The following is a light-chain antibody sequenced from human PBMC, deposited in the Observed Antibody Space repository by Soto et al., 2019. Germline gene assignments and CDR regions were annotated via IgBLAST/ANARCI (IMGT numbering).Light chain of an antibody. CDR2: RAS. J-gene: IGKJ5*01. Sequence: EIVLTQSPATLSVSPGERATLSCRASQSMNTLLAWYQQKPGQAPRLLIYRASTRATGIPDRFSGSGSGTEFTLTISSLQSEDFAVYYCQQYHDWPITFGQGTRLEI. CDR1: QSMNTL. CDR3: QQYHDWPIT. V-gene: IGKV3-15*01.